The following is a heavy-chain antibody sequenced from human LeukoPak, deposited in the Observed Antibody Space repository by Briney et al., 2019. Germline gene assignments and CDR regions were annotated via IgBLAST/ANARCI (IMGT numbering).Heavy chain of an antibody. V-gene: IGHV4-59*01. CDR1: GASISTYY. Sequence: PSETLSLTCSVSGASISTYYWSWIRPPPGKGVEWMGYLYFGGSANYNPSLKSRVTISPDTSKNQFSLKLNSVTAADTAVYYCARAGGSWSFDYLGQGTMVTVSS. D-gene: IGHD5-12*01. CDR3: ARAGGSWSFDY. CDR2: LYFGGSA. J-gene: IGHJ4*02.